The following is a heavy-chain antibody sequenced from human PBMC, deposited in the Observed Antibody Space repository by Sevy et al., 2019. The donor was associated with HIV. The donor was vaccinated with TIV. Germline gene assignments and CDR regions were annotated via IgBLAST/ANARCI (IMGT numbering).Heavy chain of an antibody. J-gene: IGHJ2*01. CDR1: GFTFSSYW. V-gene: IGHV3-7*01. CDR3: ARSNRPGIAAAGTPSPHARPWYFDL. CDR2: IKQDGSEK. Sequence: GGSLRLSCAASGFTFSSYWMSWVRQAPGKGLEWVANIKQDGSEKYYVDSVKGRFTISRDNAKNSMYLQMNSLRAEDTAVYYCARSNRPGIAAAGTPSPHARPWYFDLWGRGTLVTVSS. D-gene: IGHD6-13*01.